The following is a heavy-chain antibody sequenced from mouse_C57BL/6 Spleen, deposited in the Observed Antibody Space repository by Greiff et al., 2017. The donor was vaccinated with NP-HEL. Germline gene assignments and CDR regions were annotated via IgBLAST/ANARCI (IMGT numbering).Heavy chain of an antibody. Sequence: EVQVVESGEGLVKPGGSLKLSCAASGFTFSSYAMSWVRQTPEKRLEWVAYISSGGDYIYYADTVKGRFTISRDNARNTLYLQMSSLKSEDTAMYYCTRDRHGSSPSYFDYWGQGTTLTVSS. CDR1: GFTFSSYA. CDR2: ISSGGDYI. J-gene: IGHJ2*01. V-gene: IGHV5-9-1*02. D-gene: IGHD1-1*01. CDR3: TRDRHGSSPSYFDY.